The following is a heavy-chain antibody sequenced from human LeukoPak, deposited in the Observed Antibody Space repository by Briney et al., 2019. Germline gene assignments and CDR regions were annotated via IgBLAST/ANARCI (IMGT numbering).Heavy chain of an antibody. CDR3: AKRGDNLAVAGNVDY. Sequence: GRSLRLSCAASGFTFSSYAMHWVRQAPGKGLEWVAVISYDGSNKYYADSVKGRFTISRDNSKNTLYLQMNSLRAEDTAVYYCAKRGDNLAVAGNVDYWGQGTLVTVSS. CDR1: GFTFSSYA. J-gene: IGHJ4*02. CDR2: ISYDGSNK. V-gene: IGHV3-30-3*02. D-gene: IGHD6-19*01.